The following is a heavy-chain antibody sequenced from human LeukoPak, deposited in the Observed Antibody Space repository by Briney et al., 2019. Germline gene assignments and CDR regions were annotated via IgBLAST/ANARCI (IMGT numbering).Heavy chain of an antibody. Sequence: PSETLSLTCTVSGGSISSYYWSWIRQPPGKGLEWIGYIYYSGSTNYNPSLKSRVTISVDTSKNQFSLKLNSLTTADTAVYYCMRGAGWVIDYWGQGILVTVSS. J-gene: IGHJ4*02. CDR2: IYYSGST. CDR3: MRGAGWVIDY. CDR1: GGSISSYY. D-gene: IGHD3-16*02. V-gene: IGHV4-59*01.